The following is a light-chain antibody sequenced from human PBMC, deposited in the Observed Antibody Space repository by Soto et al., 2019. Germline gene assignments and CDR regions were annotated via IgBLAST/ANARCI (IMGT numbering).Light chain of an antibody. J-gene: IGKJ5*01. CDR1: QSISSY. Sequence: EIQMTQSPSSLSASVGDRVTITCRASQSISSYLNWYQQKPGKAPKLLIYPASSLQSGVPSRFSGGGSGTDFTLTISSLQPEDFAPYYSPHSYSTPIPSGQGTRLAIK. CDR3: PHSYSTPIP. CDR2: PAS. V-gene: IGKV1-39*01.